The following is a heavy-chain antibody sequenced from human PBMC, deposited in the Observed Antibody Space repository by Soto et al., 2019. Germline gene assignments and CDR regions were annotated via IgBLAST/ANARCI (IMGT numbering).Heavy chain of an antibody. CDR2: IFPSDSDT. CDR1: GYRFTSYW. CDR3: ARKDKSGYFNWFDP. Sequence: GESLPISCRTSGYRFTSYWIAWVRPMPGKGLEWMGIIFPSDSDTRYSPSFQGQVTISADRSTSTVFLQWASLKASDTAVYFCARKDKSGYFNWFDPWGQGTLVTVSS. J-gene: IGHJ5*02. V-gene: IGHV5-51*01. D-gene: IGHD3-22*01.